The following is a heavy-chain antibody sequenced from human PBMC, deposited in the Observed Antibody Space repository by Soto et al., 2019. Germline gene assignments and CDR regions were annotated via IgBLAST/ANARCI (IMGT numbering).Heavy chain of an antibody. Sequence: QVQLVESGGGVVQPGRSLRLSCAASGFTFSNYGMHWVRQAPGKGLEWVAVIWYDGSNKYYADSVKGRFTISRDNSKNTLYLQMNSLRAEDTAVYYCARDGQDIVVVPAAINYYYYYMDVWGKGTTVTVSS. J-gene: IGHJ6*03. CDR1: GFTFSNYG. CDR2: IWYDGSNK. CDR3: ARDGQDIVVVPAAINYYYYYMDV. V-gene: IGHV3-33*01. D-gene: IGHD2-2*01.